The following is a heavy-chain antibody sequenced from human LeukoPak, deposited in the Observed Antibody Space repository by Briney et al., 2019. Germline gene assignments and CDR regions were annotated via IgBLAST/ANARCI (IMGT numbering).Heavy chain of an antibody. Sequence: GGSLRLSCAASGFTFSSYEMNWVRQAPGKGLEWVSYISSSGSTIYYADSVKGRFTISRDNSKNTLYLQMNSLRAEDTAVYYCAKDRGVVAARGYMDVWGKGTTVTVSS. CDR3: AKDRGVVAARGYMDV. CDR1: GFTFSSYE. V-gene: IGHV3-48*03. CDR2: ISSSGSTI. D-gene: IGHD2-15*01. J-gene: IGHJ6*03.